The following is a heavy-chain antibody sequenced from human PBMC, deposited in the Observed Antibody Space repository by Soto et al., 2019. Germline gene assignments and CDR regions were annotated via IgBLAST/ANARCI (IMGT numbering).Heavy chain of an antibody. D-gene: IGHD3-3*01. CDR2: IYYSGST. V-gene: IGHV4-59*08. CDR3: ARLRPFGVVTYFDY. J-gene: IGHJ4*02. CDR1: GGSISSYY. Sequence: SETLSLTCTVSGGSISSYYWSWIRQPPGKGLEWIGYIYYSGSTNYNPSLKSRVTISVDTSKNQFSLKLSSVTAADTAVYYCARLRPFGVVTYFDYSGQATLVTSPQ.